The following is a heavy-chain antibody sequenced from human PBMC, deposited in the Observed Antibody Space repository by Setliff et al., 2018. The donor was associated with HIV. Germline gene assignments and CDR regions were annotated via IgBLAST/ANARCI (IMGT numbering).Heavy chain of an antibody. V-gene: IGHV1-2*02. CDR3: ASAGDPGSPPLDY. CDR1: GYTFTGYF. D-gene: IGHD1-26*01. Sequence: EASVKVSCKTSGYTFTGYFIHWVRQAPGQGLEWMGWIDPKSGGTKFAQKFQGRVTMTRDTSISTAYVEVIRPRSDDTAVYFCASAGDPGSPPLDYWGQGTLVTVSS. J-gene: IGHJ4*02. CDR2: IDPKSGGT.